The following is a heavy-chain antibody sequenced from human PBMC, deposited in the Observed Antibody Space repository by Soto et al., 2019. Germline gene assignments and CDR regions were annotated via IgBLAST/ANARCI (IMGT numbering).Heavy chain of an antibody. CDR3: ARDVNHAFQY. CDR2: ISTYSGNT. V-gene: IGHV1-18*01. Sequence: QVQLVQSGAEVKKPGDSVKVSCKASGYTFTSSGISWVRQAPGQGLEWMGWISTYSGNTNYAQKLQGRVTVTTDTSTSTAYMELRSLGSDDTAVYYCARDVNHAFQYWGQGTLVTVSS. CDR1: GYTFTSSG. J-gene: IGHJ4*02.